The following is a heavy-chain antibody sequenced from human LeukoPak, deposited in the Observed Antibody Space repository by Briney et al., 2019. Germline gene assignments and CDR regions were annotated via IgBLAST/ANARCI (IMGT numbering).Heavy chain of an antibody. V-gene: IGHV3-30-3*01. CDR3: ARDGVRYCSSTSCYFYYGMDV. CDR1: GFTFSSYA. Sequence: PGGSLRLSCAASGFTFSSYAMHWVRQAPGKGLEWVAVIPYDGSNKYYADSVKGRFTISRDNSKNTLYLQMNSLRAEDTAVYYCARDGVRYCSSTSCYFYYGMDVWGQGTTVTVSS. CDR2: IPYDGSNK. J-gene: IGHJ6*02. D-gene: IGHD2-2*01.